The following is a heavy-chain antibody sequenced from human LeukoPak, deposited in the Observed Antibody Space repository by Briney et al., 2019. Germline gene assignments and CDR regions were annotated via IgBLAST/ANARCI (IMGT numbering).Heavy chain of an antibody. CDR3: TFGSGEY. D-gene: IGHD1-26*01. CDR1: GFTVSSNY. Sequence: TGGSLRLSCAASGFTVSSNYMSWVRQAPGKGLEWVSVIYSGGSTYYADSVKGRFTISRDDSKNTLYLQVNSLKAEDTAVYYCTFGSGEYWGQGTLVTVSS. J-gene: IGHJ4*02. CDR2: IYSGGST. V-gene: IGHV3-66*01.